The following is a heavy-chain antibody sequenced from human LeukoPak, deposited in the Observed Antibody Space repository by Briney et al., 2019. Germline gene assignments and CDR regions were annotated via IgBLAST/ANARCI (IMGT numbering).Heavy chain of an antibody. V-gene: IGHV3-23*01. CDR2: TSGSGGST. J-gene: IGHJ6*02. D-gene: IGHD6-13*01. CDR3: AKVKGIAADYYYYGMDV. CDR1: GFTFSSYA. Sequence: GGSLRLSCAASGFTFSSYAMSWVRQAPGKGLEWVSATSGSGGSTYYADSVKGRFTISRDNSKNTLYLQMNSLRAEDTAVYYCAKVKGIAADYYYYGMDVWGQGTTVTVSS.